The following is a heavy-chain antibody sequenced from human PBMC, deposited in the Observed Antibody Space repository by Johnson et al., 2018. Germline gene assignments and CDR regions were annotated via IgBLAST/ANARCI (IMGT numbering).Heavy chain of an antibody. V-gene: IGHV3-7*01. D-gene: IGHD1-1*01. CDR2: INQDGSKK. Sequence: VQLVESGGGLVRPGGSLRLSCAASGFSFSSFWMTWVRQAPGKGLEWVADINQDGSKKRYLGSVKGRFTVSRYNAKNSLFLQMNSLRAEDTALYYCAKDNWASYPLDAFDAWGQGTMVTVSS. CDR3: AKDNWASYPLDAFDA. J-gene: IGHJ3*01. CDR1: GFSFSSFW.